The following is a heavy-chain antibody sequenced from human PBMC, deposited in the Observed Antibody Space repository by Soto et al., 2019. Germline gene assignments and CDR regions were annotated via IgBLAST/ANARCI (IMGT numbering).Heavy chain of an antibody. D-gene: IGHD2-21*02. J-gene: IGHJ4*02. CDR3: ARGVTAGVDY. CDR1: GYSFTGLD. CDR2: MQPSSGRT. V-gene: IGHV1-8*01. Sequence: QVQLVQSGAEVREPGASVKVYCKASGYSFTGLDINWVRQTTGQGLEWMGWMQPSSGRTGYAQKFQGRVTMTRDTSINTAYMESSSLTSDDTAFYYCARGVTAGVDYWGQGTLVTVSS.